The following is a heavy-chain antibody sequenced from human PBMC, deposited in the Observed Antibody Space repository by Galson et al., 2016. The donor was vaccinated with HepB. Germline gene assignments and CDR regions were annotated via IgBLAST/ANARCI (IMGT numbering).Heavy chain of an antibody. CDR2: ISPYDGNT. CDR3: ARGGPLEF. V-gene: IGHV1-18*03. CDR1: GYTFINYG. J-gene: IGHJ4*02. Sequence: SVKVSCKASGYTFINYGITWVRQAPGQGLEWMGFISPYDGNTNYEQKFQGRVTMTTETSTTTVYMELRSLTSDDMAVYYCARGGPLEFWGQGTLVTVSS.